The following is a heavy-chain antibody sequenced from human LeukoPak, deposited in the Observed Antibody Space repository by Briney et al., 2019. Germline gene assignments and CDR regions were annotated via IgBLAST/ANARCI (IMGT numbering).Heavy chain of an antibody. CDR2: IYYSGST. CDR3: ARVEMATITH. J-gene: IGHJ4*02. Sequence: SETLSLTCAVYGGSFSGYYWSWIRQPPGKGLEWIGYIYYSGSTNYSPSLKSRVTISVDTSKNQFSLKLSSVTAADTAVYYCARVEMATITHWGQGTLVTVSS. V-gene: IGHV4-59*01. CDR1: GGSFSGYY. D-gene: IGHD5-24*01.